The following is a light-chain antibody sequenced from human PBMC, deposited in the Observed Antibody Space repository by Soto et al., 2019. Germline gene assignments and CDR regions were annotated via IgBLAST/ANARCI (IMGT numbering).Light chain of an antibody. CDR2: TAS. CDR1: QGISSW. CDR3: QHHTSYSAA. J-gene: IGKJ1*01. V-gene: IGKV1D-16*01. Sequence: DIQIPLSPASGSASAGARVTITCPASQGISSWLAWYQQKPGKAPKLLIHTASTLQSGVPSRFSGSGSGTEFPLTISSLQPDDFATYYCQHHTSYSAAFGQGTMV.